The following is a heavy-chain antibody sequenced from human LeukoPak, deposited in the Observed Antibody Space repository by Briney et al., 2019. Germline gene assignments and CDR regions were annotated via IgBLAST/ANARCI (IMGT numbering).Heavy chain of an antibody. CDR2: IYYSGST. V-gene: IGHV4-59*01. D-gene: IGHD4-23*01. J-gene: IGHJ5*02. Sequence: PSETLSLTCAVYGGSFSGYYWSWIRQPPGKGLEWIGYIYYSGSTNYNPSLKSRVTISVDTSKNQFSLKLSSVTAADTAVYYCAREGGVVTPEFSWFDPWGQGTLVTVSS. CDR1: GGSFSGYY. CDR3: AREGGVVTPEFSWFDP.